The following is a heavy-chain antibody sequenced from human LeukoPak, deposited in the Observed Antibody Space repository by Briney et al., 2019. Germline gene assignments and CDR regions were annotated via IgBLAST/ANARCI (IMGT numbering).Heavy chain of an antibody. J-gene: IGHJ4*02. D-gene: IGHD6-19*01. V-gene: IGHV4-59*08. Sequence: SSETLSLTCTVSGGSISSYFWSWIRQPPGKGLEWIGYIYYSGSTTYNPSLKSRVTMSVDTPKNQFSLKLSSVTAADTAVYYCARIDRAVAGRIDYWGQGTLVTVSS. CDR2: IYYSGST. CDR1: GGSISSYF. CDR3: ARIDRAVAGRIDY.